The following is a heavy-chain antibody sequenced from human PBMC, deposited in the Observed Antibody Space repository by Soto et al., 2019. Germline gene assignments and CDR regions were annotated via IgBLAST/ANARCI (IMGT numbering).Heavy chain of an antibody. J-gene: IGHJ4*02. CDR1: GGSISSYY. D-gene: IGHD6-13*01. V-gene: IGHV4-59*08. Sequence: QVQLQESGPGLVKPSETLSLTCTVSGGSISSYYWSWIRQPPGKGLEWIGYIYYSGSTNYNPSLKSRVTISVDTSKNQCSLKLSSVTAADTAVYYCARQYSSSGGAVDYWGQGTLVTVSS. CDR3: ARQYSSSGGAVDY. CDR2: IYYSGST.